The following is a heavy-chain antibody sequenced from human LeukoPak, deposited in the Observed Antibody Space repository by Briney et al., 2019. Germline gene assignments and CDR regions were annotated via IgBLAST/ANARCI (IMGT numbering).Heavy chain of an antibody. CDR3: AKGGSSYGAPFDY. CDR1: GFTFSDYV. Sequence: GGSLRLSCAASGFTFSDYVMIWVRQAPGKGLEWVSGITASGDRTFYGDSVRGRFTMSRDNSKNTLYPQMNSLRAEDTAVYYCAKGGSSYGAPFDYWGQGTLVTVSS. D-gene: IGHD4-17*01. V-gene: IGHV3-23*01. CDR2: ITASGDRT. J-gene: IGHJ4*02.